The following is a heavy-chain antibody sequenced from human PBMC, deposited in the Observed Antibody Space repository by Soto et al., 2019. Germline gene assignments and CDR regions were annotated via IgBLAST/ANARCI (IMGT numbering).Heavy chain of an antibody. V-gene: IGHV3-30*18. CDR3: AKDLNYYGSGSPYYYYYYGMDV. CDR2: ISYDGSNK. CDR1: GFTFSSYG. J-gene: IGHJ6*02. D-gene: IGHD3-10*01. Sequence: GGSLRLSCAASGFTFSSYGMHWVRQAPGKGLEWVAVISYDGSNKYYADSVKGRFTISRDNSKNTLYLQMNSLRAEDTAVYYCAKDLNYYGSGSPYYYYYYGMDVWGQGTTVTVSS.